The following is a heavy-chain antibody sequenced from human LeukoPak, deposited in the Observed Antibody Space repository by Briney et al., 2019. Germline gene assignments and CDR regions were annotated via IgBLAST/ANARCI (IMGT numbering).Heavy chain of an antibody. CDR1: VYTFSMHG. CDR3: MRGTWGVVLDY. D-gene: IGHD3-3*01. J-gene: IGHJ4*02. CDR2: ISGGKGDT. V-gene: IGHV1-18*01. Sequence: ASVTVSFKASVYTFSMHGMTWVRQAPGQGLEWMGWISGGKGDTKYAQNLQGRVTMTTEANTAYMELRSLTSDDTAVYYCMRGTWGVVLDYWGQGTPVTVSS.